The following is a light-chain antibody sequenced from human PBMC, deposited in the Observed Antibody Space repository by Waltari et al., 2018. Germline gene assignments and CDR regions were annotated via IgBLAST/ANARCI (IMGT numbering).Light chain of an antibody. V-gene: IGKV1-39*01. CDR1: QTIRTY. CDR2: DAS. Sequence: DIQMTQSPSSLSASVGDRVTITCRASQTIRTYLSWHQQKPGKAPNLLIYDASTLQSGATSRFSAYGSGTDFTLTISSLQPEDFATYYCQQTYSTPYTFGQGTKLDIK. J-gene: IGKJ2*01. CDR3: QQTYSTPYT.